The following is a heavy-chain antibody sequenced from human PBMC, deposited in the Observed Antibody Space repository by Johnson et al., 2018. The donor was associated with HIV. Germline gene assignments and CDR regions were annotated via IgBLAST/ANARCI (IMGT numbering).Heavy chain of an antibody. V-gene: IGHV3-9*01. Sequence: VQLVESGGGLVQPGRSLRLSCAASGFTFDDYAMHWVRQAPGKGLEWVSGINWNGGSTGYADSVKGRFTISRGNAKNSLHLQMNSLRAEDTAVYYCAKGENDYGDYGLDAFDIWGQGTMVTVSS. CDR1: GFTFDDYA. CDR2: INWNGGST. J-gene: IGHJ3*02. D-gene: IGHD4-17*01. CDR3: AKGENDYGDYGLDAFDI.